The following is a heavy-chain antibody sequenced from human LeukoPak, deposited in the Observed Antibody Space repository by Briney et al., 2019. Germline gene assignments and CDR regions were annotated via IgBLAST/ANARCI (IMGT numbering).Heavy chain of an antibody. CDR1: GFIFSDYA. V-gene: IGHV3-23*01. J-gene: IGHJ4*01. CDR2: MSKSGDYT. CDR3: AKFNAWELAEYYLDY. Sequence: GGSLRLSCAASGFIFSDYAMSWLRQAPGKGLEWLSGMSKSGDYTHDTESVKGRFTISRDNSNNTLYLQMSGLSAEDTAISYCAKFNAWELAEYYLDYWGHGTLVTVSS. D-gene: IGHD1-26*01.